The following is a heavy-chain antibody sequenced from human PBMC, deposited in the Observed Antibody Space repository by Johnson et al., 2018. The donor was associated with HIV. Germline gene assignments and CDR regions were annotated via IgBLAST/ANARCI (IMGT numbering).Heavy chain of an antibody. D-gene: IGHD3-10*01. Sequence: LQLVESGGGLVQPGGSLRLSCAASGLTVSGNYMTWVRQAPGKGLERVPVIFSGGSTYYAGSVPGRFTISRDNSKNTLYLEMNSLRAEDTAVYYCARGGPYDSGIIDAFDIWGQGTMVTVSS. V-gene: IGHV3-66*01. CDR2: IFSGGST. CDR1: GLTVSGNY. CDR3: ARGGPYDSGIIDAFDI. J-gene: IGHJ3*02.